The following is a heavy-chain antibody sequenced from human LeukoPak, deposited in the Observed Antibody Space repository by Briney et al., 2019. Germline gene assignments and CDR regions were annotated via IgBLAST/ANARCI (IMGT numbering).Heavy chain of an antibody. Sequence: QPGGSLRLSFAASGFTFSSYWMSWVRQAPGKGLEWVANIKQDGSEKYYVDSVKGRFTISRDNAKNSLYLQMNSLRAEDTAVYYCARDSGRAWMGDAFDIWGQGTMVTVSS. CDR3: ARDSGRAWMGDAFDI. D-gene: IGHD1-26*01. CDR2: IKQDGSEK. CDR1: GFTFSSYW. J-gene: IGHJ3*02. V-gene: IGHV3-7*03.